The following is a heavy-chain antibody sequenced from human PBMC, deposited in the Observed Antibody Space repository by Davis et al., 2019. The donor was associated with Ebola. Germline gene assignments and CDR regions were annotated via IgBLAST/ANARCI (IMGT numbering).Heavy chain of an antibody. V-gene: IGHV1-18*04. CDR3: ARHLTTVTYNWFDP. CDR2: INPHNGNT. D-gene: IGHD4-17*01. J-gene: IGHJ5*02. CDR1: GYTFTNYG. Sequence: AASVKVSCKASGYTFTNYGITWVRQAPGQGLEWMGWINPHNGNTNYAQNVQGRVTMTTDTSTSTAYMEVGSLRSDDTAVYYCARHLTTVTYNWFDPWGQGTLVTVSS.